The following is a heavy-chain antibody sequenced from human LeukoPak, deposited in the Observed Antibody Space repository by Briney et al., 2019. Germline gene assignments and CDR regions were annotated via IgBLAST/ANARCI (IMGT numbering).Heavy chain of an antibody. CDR3: ATERAIILFGAFDI. CDR2: ISSSSSYI. J-gene: IGHJ3*02. CDR1: GFTFSSYS. Sequence: GGSLRLSCAASGFTFSSYSMSWVRQAPGKGLEWVSSISSSSSYIYYADSVKGRFTISRDNAKNSLYLQMNSLRAEDTAVYYCATERAIILFGAFDIWGQGTMVTVSS. V-gene: IGHV3-21*01. D-gene: IGHD3-3*01.